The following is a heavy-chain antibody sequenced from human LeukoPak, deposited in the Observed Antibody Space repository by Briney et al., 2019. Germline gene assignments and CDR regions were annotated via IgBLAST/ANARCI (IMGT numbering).Heavy chain of an antibody. D-gene: IGHD5-24*01. CDR1: GFTFSSYA. CDR2: IYSGGST. V-gene: IGHV3-53*01. Sequence: GGSLRLSCAASGFTFSSYAVNWVRQAPGKGLEWVSVIYSGGSTYYADSVKGRFTISRDDSKNTLYLQMNSLRAEDTAVYYCASRDGYNYNWGQGTLVIVSS. CDR3: ASRDGYNYN. J-gene: IGHJ4*02.